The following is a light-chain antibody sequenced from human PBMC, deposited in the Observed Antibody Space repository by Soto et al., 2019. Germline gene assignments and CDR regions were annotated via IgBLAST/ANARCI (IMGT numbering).Light chain of an antibody. CDR3: SSYTDRKHLV. V-gene: IGLV2-14*01. CDR1: RSDIGSYNY. CDR2: GVS. Sequence: QSVLTQPASVSGSPGQSITISCSGTRSDIGSYNYVAWYQQFPGKTPKILIYGVSNRPSGVSSRFSGSKSGNTASLTVSALQAEDEADYYCSSYTDRKHLVFGTGTKV. J-gene: IGLJ1*01.